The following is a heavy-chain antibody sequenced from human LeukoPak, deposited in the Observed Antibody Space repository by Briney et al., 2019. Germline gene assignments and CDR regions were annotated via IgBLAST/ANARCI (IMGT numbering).Heavy chain of an antibody. CDR2: ISSSGSTI. D-gene: IGHD6-19*01. V-gene: IGHV3-48*03. CDR3: ARVNNSSGFDY. CDR1: GFTFSTYE. Sequence: PGGSLRLSCAASGFTFSTYEMNWVRQAPGKGLEWVSYISSSGSTIYYADSVKGRFTISRDNAKNSLYLQMNSLRAEDTAVYYCARVNNSSGFDYWGQGTLVTVSS. J-gene: IGHJ4*02.